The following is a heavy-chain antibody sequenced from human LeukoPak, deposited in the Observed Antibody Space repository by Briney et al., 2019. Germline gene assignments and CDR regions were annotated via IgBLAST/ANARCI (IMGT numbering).Heavy chain of an antibody. CDR1: GYSFTSYW. V-gene: IGHV5-51*01. CDR3: ARHGVTMVRGVIKNYYYYMDV. CDR2: IYPGDSDT. J-gene: IGHJ6*03. D-gene: IGHD3-10*01. Sequence: GESLKISCKGSGYSFTSYWIGWLRQMPGKGLEWMGIIYPGDSDTRYSPSFQGQVTIPADKSISTAYLQWSSLKASDTAMYYCARHGVTMVRGVIKNYYYYMDVWGKGTTVTVSS.